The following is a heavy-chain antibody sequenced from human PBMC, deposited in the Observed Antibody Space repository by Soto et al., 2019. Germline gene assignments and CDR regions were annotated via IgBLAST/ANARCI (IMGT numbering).Heavy chain of an antibody. Sequence: EEQLLESGGGLVQPGGSLRLSCAGSGFIFSSFAMSWVRQAPGKGLEWVSAITRSGDTTYYSASVKGRFTISRDNSKSTMYLQMTSLRDEDTAVYYCANLHLRFLVWSNEGIDSCGQGTQVPVSS. V-gene: IGHV3-23*01. CDR2: ITRSGDTT. CDR3: ANLHLRFLVWSNEGIDS. D-gene: IGHD3-3*01. J-gene: IGHJ4*02. CDR1: GFIFSSFA.